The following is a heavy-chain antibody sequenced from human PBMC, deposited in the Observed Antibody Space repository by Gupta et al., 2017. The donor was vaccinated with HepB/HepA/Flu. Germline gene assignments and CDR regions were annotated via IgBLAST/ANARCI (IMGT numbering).Heavy chain of an antibody. V-gene: IGHV3-23*01. D-gene: IGHD6-13*01. Sequence: EVQLLESGGGLVQPGGSLRLSCAASGFTFTNYAMSWVRQAPGKGLEWVSAISGSGGRTYSADAVKGRFTISRDNSKNTMYLQMKSMRAEDTAVYYCAKDWAAAGTLVEYWGQGTLVTVSS. J-gene: IGHJ4*02. CDR2: ISGSGGRT. CDR1: GFTFTNYA. CDR3: AKDWAAAGTLVEY.